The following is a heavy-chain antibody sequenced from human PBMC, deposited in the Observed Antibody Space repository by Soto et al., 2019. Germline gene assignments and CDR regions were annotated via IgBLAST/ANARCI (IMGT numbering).Heavy chain of an antibody. V-gene: IGHV4-31*03. CDR3: ARDRVMLTFGGASEEWGIYS. CDR2: IYYSGST. CDR1: GGSISSGGYY. Sequence: PSETLSLTCTVSGGSISSGGYYWSWILQHPGKGLEWIGYIYYSGSTYYNPSLKSRVTISVDTSKNQFSLKLSSVTAADTAVYYCARDRVMLTFGGASEEWGIYSWGPGTLVTVSS. J-gene: IGHJ4*02. D-gene: IGHD3-16*01.